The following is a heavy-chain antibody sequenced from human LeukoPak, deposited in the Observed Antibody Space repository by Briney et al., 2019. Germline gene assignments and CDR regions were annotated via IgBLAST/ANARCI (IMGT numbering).Heavy chain of an antibody. J-gene: IGHJ3*02. CDR2: INHSGST. CDR3: ARGRVRGYGSGRLDAFDI. CDR1: GGSFSGYY. D-gene: IGHD3-10*01. V-gene: IGHV4-34*01. Sequence: PETLSLTRAVYGGSFSGYYWSWIRQPPGKGLEWIGEINHSGSTNYNPSLKSRVTISVDTSKNQFSLKLSSVTAADTAVYYCARGRVRGYGSGRLDAFDIWGQGTMVTVSS.